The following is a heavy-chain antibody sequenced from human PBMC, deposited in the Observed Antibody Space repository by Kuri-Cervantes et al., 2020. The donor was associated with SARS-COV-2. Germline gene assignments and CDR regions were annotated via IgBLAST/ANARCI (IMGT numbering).Heavy chain of an antibody. CDR1: GYSISSGYY. CDR3: ARVSINHYYDRSGYYLDV. CDR2: IYHSGST. Sequence: ESLKISCAVSGYSISSGYYWGWIRQPPGKGLEWIGSIYHSGSTYYNPSLKSRVTISVDTSKNQFSLSLSSVTAADTALYYCARVSINHYYDRSGYYLDVWGKGTTVTVSS. D-gene: IGHD3-22*01. V-gene: IGHV4-38-2*01. J-gene: IGHJ6*03.